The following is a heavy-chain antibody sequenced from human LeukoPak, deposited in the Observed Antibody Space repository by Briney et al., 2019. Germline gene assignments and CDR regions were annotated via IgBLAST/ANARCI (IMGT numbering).Heavy chain of an antibody. CDR3: ARGYSSGWYP. CDR1: GFSFSTYD. Sequence: GGSLRLSCVASGFSFSTYDMYWVRQAAGRGLEWVSALGTNGDSYYLGSVKGRFTISRENAKNSLYLQMNNLRAEDTAVYYCARGYSSGWYPWGQGTLVTVSS. V-gene: IGHV3-13*01. CDR2: LGTNGDS. D-gene: IGHD6-19*01. J-gene: IGHJ5*02.